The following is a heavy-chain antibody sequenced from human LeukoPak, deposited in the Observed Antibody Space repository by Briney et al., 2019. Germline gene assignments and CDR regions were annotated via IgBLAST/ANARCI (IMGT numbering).Heavy chain of an antibody. CDR2: ISAYNGNT. Sequence: ASVKVSCKASGYTFTSYGISLVRQAPGQGLEWMGWISAYNGNTNYAQKLQGRVTMTTDTSTSTAYMELRSLRSDDTAVYYCARFEILRRTLFGVVPGTNDYWGQGTLVTVSS. V-gene: IGHV1-18*01. CDR1: GYTFTSYG. CDR3: ARFEILRRTLFGVVPGTNDY. J-gene: IGHJ4*02. D-gene: IGHD3-3*01.